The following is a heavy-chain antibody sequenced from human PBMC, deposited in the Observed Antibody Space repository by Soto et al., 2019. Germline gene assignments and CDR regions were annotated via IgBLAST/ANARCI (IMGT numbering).Heavy chain of an antibody. J-gene: IGHJ6*02. CDR1: GGSISSGGYY. D-gene: IGHD5-18*01. CDR2: IYYSGST. Sequence: SETLSLTCTVSGGSISSGGYYWGWIRQHPGKGLEWIGYIYYSGSTYYNPSLKSRVTISVDTSKNQFSLKLSSVTAADTAVYYCARDRRGYSYGYYYYYGMDVWGQGTTVTVSS. CDR3: ARDRRGYSYGYYYYYGMDV. V-gene: IGHV4-31*03.